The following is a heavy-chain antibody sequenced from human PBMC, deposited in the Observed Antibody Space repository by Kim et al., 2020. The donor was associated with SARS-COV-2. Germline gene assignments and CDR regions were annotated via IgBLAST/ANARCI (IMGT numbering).Heavy chain of an antibody. CDR1: GGSLSRYL. V-gene: IGHV4-59*13. D-gene: IGHD4-17*01. J-gene: IGHJ6*01. Sequence: SETLSLTCTVSGGSLSRYLWTWIRQPPGKGLEWIGHIYYTGSTDYSPSLRSRVTMSVDTSKNQFSLNLSSVTAADTAVYFCARNNGDYTGNRYYSDGLAV. CDR2: IYYTGST. CDR3: ARNNGDYTGNRYYSDGLAV.